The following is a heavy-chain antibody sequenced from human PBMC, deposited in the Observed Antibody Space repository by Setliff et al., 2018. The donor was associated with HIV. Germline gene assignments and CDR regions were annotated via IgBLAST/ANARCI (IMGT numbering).Heavy chain of an antibody. CDR3: ARQGAGCYYDSSEYYTGNGFDM. J-gene: IGHJ3*02. CDR1: GYSINTAYY. D-gene: IGHD3-22*01. CDR2: FHHSGST. Sequence: SETLSLTCSVSGYSINTAYYWGWIRQSPGKGLEWIGGFHHSGSTHYNPSLKSRVTISGQTSNNQFSLQLTSVTAADTAVYYCARQGAGCYYDSSEYYTGNGFDMWGQGTMVTVS. V-gene: IGHV4-38-2*01.